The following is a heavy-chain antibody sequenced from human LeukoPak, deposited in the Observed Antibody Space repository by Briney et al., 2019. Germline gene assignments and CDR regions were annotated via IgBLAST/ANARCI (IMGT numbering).Heavy chain of an antibody. CDR3: ARLGWATAPLDY. D-gene: IGHD5-12*01. CDR2: ISSSSSYT. J-gene: IGHJ4*02. Sequence: PGGSLRLSCAASGFTFSDYYMSWIRQAPGKGLEWVSYISSSSSYTNYADSVKGRFTISSDNAKNSLYLQMNSLRAEDTAVYYCARLGWATAPLDYWGQGTLVTVSS. CDR1: GFTFSDYY. V-gene: IGHV3-11*06.